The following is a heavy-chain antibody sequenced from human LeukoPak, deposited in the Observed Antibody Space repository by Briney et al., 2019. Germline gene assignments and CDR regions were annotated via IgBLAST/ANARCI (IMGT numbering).Heavy chain of an antibody. J-gene: IGHJ4*02. CDR2: IYYSGST. Sequence: SETLSLTCTVSGGSVSSGSYYWSWIRQPPGKGLEWIGYIYYSGSTNYNPSLKCRVTISVDTSKNQFSLKLSSVTAADTAVYYCARGGGVYWGQGTLVTVSS. CDR1: GGSVSSGSYY. CDR3: ARGGGVY. D-gene: IGHD3-16*01. V-gene: IGHV4-61*01.